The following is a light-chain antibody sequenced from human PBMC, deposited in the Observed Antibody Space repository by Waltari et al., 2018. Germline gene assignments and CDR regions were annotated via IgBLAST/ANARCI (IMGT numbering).Light chain of an antibody. Sequence: QSALTQPASVSGSPGQSITIPCTGTSSDAGRYNLVSWYQQHPGKAPKLMIYEGSKRPSGVSNRFSGSKSGNTASLTISGLQAEDEADYYCCSYAGSSTLVFGGGTKLTVL. CDR2: EGS. V-gene: IGLV2-23*01. CDR3: CSYAGSSTLV. CDR1: SSDAGRYNL. J-gene: IGLJ2*01.